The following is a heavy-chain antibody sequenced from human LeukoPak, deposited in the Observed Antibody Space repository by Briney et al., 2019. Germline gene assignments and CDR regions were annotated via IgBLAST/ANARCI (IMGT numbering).Heavy chain of an antibody. V-gene: IGHV4-59*08. CDR1: GGSIRGDY. J-gene: IGHJ4*02. D-gene: IGHD3-22*01. CDR2: MYYTGSH. Sequence: SDTLSLTCTDSGGSIRGDYWIWIRQRPGKEQEWIGYMYYTGSHNYNPSLESRVTVSVDTSKNQFSLKLTSVTAADTAVYYCTRLIYYYDSSAYYYIDYWGQGTLVTVSS. CDR3: TRLIYYYDSSAYYYIDY.